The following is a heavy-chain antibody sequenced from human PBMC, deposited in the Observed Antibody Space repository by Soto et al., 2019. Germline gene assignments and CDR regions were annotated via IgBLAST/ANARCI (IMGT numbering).Heavy chain of an antibody. V-gene: IGHV3-33*01. D-gene: IGHD3-10*01. CDR1: GFTFSSYG. CDR3: ARDASVLLWFGESLTSHDAFDI. CDR2: IWYDGSNK. J-gene: IGHJ3*02. Sequence: QVQLVESGGGVVQPGRSLRLSCAASGFTFSSYGMHWVRQAPGKGLEWVAVIWYDGSNKYYADSVKGRFTISRDNSKNTLYLQMNSLRAEDTAVYYCARDASVLLWFGESLTSHDAFDIWGQGTMVTVSS.